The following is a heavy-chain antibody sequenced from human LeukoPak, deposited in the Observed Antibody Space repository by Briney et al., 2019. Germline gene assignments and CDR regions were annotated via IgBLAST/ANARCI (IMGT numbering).Heavy chain of an antibody. CDR3: ARVDYDSSGYFDF. CDR2: IYYSGST. Sequence: PSETLSLTCTVSGGSISTYYWSWIRQPPGKGLEWIGFIYYSGSTNYNPSLKSRVTISVDTSKNHFSLKLYSVIAADTAVYYCARVDYDSSGYFDFLGQGTLVTVSS. V-gene: IGHV4-59*01. CDR1: GGSISTYY. J-gene: IGHJ4*02. D-gene: IGHD3-22*01.